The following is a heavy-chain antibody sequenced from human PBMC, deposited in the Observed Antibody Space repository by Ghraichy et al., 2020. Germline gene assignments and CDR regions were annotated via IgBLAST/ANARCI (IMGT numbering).Heavy chain of an antibody. CDR1: GGTFSSYA. V-gene: IGHV1-69*13. CDR2: IIPIFGTA. CDR3: TAPSGSESYYYYYMDV. D-gene: IGHD3-22*01. J-gene: IGHJ6*03. Sequence: SVKVSCKASGGTFSSYAISWVRQAPGQGLEWMGGIIPIFGTANYAQKFQGRVTITADESTSTAYMELSSLRSEDTAVYYCTAPSGSESYYYYYMDVWGKGTTVTVSS.